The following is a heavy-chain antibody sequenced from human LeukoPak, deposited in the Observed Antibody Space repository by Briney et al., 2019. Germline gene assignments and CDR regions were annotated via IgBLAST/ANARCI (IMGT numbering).Heavy chain of an antibody. Sequence: GESLKISCKGLGYSFSSYWIAWVRQMPGKGLDYMGIINPGDFDTRYSPSFQAQVTISVDKSINTAYLEWDNLQASDTAIYYCARFFGAPVGYFDYWGQGTHVTVSP. J-gene: IGHJ4*02. V-gene: IGHV5-51*01. D-gene: IGHD4/OR15-4a*01. CDR1: GYSFSSYW. CDR3: ARFFGAPVGYFDY. CDR2: INPGDFDT.